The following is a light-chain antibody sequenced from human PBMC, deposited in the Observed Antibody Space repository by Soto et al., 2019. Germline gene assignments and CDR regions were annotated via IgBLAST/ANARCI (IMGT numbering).Light chain of an antibody. V-gene: IGKV3-11*01. Sequence: EIVLTQSPATLSLSPGERTTLSCRASQSVSSYLAWYQQKPGQAPRLLIYDASNMATGIPARFSGSGSGTDFTLTISSLEPEDFAIYCCQQRSNWPPVTHGGGTKVEIK. CDR2: DAS. CDR3: QQRSNWPPVT. CDR1: QSVSSY. J-gene: IGKJ4*01.